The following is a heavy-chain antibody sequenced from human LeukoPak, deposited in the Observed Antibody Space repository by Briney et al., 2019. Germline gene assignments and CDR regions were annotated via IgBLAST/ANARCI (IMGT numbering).Heavy chain of an antibody. D-gene: IGHD3-22*01. Sequence: ASVKVSCKASGGTFSSYAISWVRQAPGQGLEWMGGIIPIFGTANYAQKFQGRVTITADESTSTAYMELSSLRSEDTAVYYCATSLLRGSSGYYPRWYFDYWGQGTLVTVSS. CDR3: ATSLLRGSSGYYPRWYFDY. CDR1: GGTFSSYA. CDR2: IIPIFGTA. J-gene: IGHJ4*02. V-gene: IGHV1-69*13.